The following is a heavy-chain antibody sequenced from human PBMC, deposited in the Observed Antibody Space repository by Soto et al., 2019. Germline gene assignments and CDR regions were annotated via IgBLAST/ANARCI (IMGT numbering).Heavy chain of an antibody. V-gene: IGHV4-39*01. CDR1: GGSISSSNYY. Sequence: PSETLSLTCTVSGGSISSSNYYWAWIRHPPGKGLEWIGNIYYTEGTYYNPSLKSRVTISVDTSKNQVSLKLFSVTAADTAVYYCVSAAKWELLFDYWGQGALVTVSS. D-gene: IGHD1-26*01. CDR2: IYYTEGT. J-gene: IGHJ4*02. CDR3: VSAAKWELLFDY.